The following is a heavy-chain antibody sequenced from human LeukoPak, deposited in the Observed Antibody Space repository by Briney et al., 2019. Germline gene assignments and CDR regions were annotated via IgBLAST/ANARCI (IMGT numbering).Heavy chain of an antibody. Sequence: PGGSLRLSCAASGFTFNDYAMHWVRQAPGRGLEWVSPISGDGGSTYYADSVKGRFTISRDNSKNSLYLQMNSLRTEDTALYYCAKGAYYDSVRFDYWGQGTLVTVSS. D-gene: IGHD3-22*01. V-gene: IGHV3-43*02. CDR3: AKGAYYDSVRFDY. CDR2: ISGDGGST. CDR1: GFTFNDYA. J-gene: IGHJ4*02.